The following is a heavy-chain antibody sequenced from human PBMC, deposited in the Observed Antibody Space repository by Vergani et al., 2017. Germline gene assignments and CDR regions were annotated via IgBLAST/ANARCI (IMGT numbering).Heavy chain of an antibody. CDR2: IKQDGSEK. CDR3: AREKRGYSYGNFFDY. CDR1: EFTFSNYA. Sequence: EVQLLESGGGLVQPGGSLRLTCAASEFTFSNYAMNWVRQAPGKGLEWVANIKQDGSEKYYVDSVKGRFTISRDNAKNSLYLQMNSLRAEDTAVYYCAREKRGYSYGNFFDYWGQGTLVTVSS. D-gene: IGHD5-18*01. J-gene: IGHJ4*02. V-gene: IGHV3-7*01.